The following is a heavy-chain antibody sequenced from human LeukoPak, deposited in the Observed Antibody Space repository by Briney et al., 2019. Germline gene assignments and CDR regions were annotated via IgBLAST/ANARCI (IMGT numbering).Heavy chain of an antibody. V-gene: IGHV4-59*01. CDR3: ARALTLIRGVDYYYYLDV. Sequence: NPSETLSLTCTVSGGSISTYYWTWIRQPPGKGLDWIGYIYYTGSSNHNPSLGSRVTMSLDTSKNQFSLNLGSVTAADTAVYYCARALTLIRGVDYYYYLDVWGKGTTVTVSS. CDR1: GGSISTYY. J-gene: IGHJ6*03. D-gene: IGHD3-10*01. CDR2: IYYTGSS.